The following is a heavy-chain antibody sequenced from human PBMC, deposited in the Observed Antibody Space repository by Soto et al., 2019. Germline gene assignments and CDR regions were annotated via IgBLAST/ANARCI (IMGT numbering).Heavy chain of an antibody. V-gene: IGHV3-43*01. Sequence: EVQLVESGGVVVQPGGSLRLSCAASGLTFDDYTMHWVRQGPGKGLEWVSFINWNGDDINYADSVKGRFTISRDNSKNSLYLQMNSLRTEDTALYYCVKDSDWSFDSWGQGTLVTVSS. J-gene: IGHJ4*02. CDR1: GLTFDDYT. D-gene: IGHD6-19*01. CDR3: VKDSDWSFDS. CDR2: INWNGDDI.